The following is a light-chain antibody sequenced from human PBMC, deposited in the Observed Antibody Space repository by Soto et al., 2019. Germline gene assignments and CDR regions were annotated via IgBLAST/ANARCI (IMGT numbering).Light chain of an antibody. V-gene: IGKV1-5*01. Sequence: DIQMTPSPSTLSASVVDIVIITCRASQSISSWLACYQQKPGKAPKLLIYDASSLESGVPSRFSGSGSGTEFTLTISSLQPDDFATYYCQQYNSYWKFGQGTKVDIK. CDR2: DAS. CDR3: QQYNSYWK. J-gene: IGKJ1*01. CDR1: QSISSW.